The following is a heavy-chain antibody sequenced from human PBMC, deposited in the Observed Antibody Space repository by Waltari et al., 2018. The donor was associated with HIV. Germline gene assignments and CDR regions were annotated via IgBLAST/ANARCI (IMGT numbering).Heavy chain of an antibody. CDR3: ARGPIRSSGPRPHWFDP. Sequence: QLQLQESGPGLVKPSETLSLTCTVSGGSISSSSYYWGWIRQPPGKGLEWIGSIYYSGSTDYNPSLKRRVTISVDTSKNQFSLKLSSVTAADTAVYYGARGPIRSSGPRPHWFDPWGQGTLVTVSS. CDR2: IYYSGST. J-gene: IGHJ5*02. CDR1: GGSISSSSYY. V-gene: IGHV4-39*01. D-gene: IGHD3-22*01.